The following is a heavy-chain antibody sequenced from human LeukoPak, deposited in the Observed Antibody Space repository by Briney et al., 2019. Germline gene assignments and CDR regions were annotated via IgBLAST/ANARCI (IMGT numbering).Heavy chain of an antibody. CDR3: AKRDSQYTSGWCAVDY. D-gene: IGHD6-19*01. J-gene: IGHJ4*02. CDR2: IRYDGSNK. V-gene: IGHV3-30*02. CDR1: GFTFSSYG. Sequence: GGSLRLSCAASGFTFSSYGMHWVRQAPGKGLEWVAFIRYDGSNKYYADSVKGRFTISRDNSKNTLYLQMNSLRAEDTAVYYCAKRDSQYTSGWCAVDYWGQGTLVTVSS.